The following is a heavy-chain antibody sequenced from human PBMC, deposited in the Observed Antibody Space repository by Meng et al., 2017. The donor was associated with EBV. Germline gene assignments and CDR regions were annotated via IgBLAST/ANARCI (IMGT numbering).Heavy chain of an antibody. CDR2: INTYSGKA. CDR1: GYTFRNYA. CDR3: ARGVEENGSHYPFDS. Sequence: QVQVVQSGSEWERPGASVKVSCKASGYTFRNYAINWMRQVPGQGLEWMGWINTYSGKATFAQGFAGRSVFSLDTPVTTAHLQISGLKTEDSAVYYCARGVEENGSHYPFDSWGQGTLVTVSS. D-gene: IGHD1-1*01. V-gene: IGHV7-4-1*02. J-gene: IGHJ4*02.